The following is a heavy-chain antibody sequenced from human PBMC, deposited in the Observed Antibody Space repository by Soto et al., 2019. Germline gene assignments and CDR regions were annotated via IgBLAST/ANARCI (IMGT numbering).Heavy chain of an antibody. V-gene: IGHV1-3*01. CDR2: INAGNGNT. CDR3: ARMFYYILAGPEGFDY. Sequence: GASVKVSCKAFGYTFTAYNIHWLRQAPGQGLEWMGWINAGNGNTRSSRKFQGRVTITRDTSASTAYMELNSLRSADTAVFYCARMFYYILAGPEGFDYWGRGTLVTVSS. D-gene: IGHD3-9*01. CDR1: GYTFTAYN. J-gene: IGHJ4*02.